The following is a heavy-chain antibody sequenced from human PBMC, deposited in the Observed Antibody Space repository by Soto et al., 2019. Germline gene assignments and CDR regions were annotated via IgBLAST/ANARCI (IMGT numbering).Heavy chain of an antibody. D-gene: IGHD6-6*01. Sequence: ASVKVSCKASGATFSSYSISWVRQAPGQGLEWMGGFIPLYGTVKYAQQFQGRVTMTEDASTSTAYMELSSLRSEDTAVYYCATAYSGPLSIAARPAYYFDYWGQGTLVTVSS. CDR1: GATFSSYS. V-gene: IGHV1-69*13. J-gene: IGHJ4*02. CDR3: ATAYSGPLSIAARPAYYFDY. CDR2: FIPLYGTV.